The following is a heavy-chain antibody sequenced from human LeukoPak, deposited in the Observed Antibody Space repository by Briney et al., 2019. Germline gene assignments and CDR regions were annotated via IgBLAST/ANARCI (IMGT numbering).Heavy chain of an antibody. CDR1: GDSVSSNSAA. D-gene: IGHD3-10*01. CDR3: ARDTLEPHYYGSGSYLDY. Sequence: SQTLSLTCAISGDSVSSNSAAWHWIRQSPSRGLEWLGRTYYRSKWYNDYAVSVRSRITINSDTSKNQFSLQLNSVTPEDTAVNYCARDTLEPHYYGSGSYLDYWGQGTLVTVSS. V-gene: IGHV6-1*01. CDR2: TYYRSKWYN. J-gene: IGHJ4*02.